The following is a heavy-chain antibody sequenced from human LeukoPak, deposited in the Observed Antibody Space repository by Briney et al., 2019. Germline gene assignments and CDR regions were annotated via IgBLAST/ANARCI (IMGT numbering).Heavy chain of an antibody. V-gene: IGHV4-39*07. D-gene: IGHD2-2*01. CDR2: IYYSGNT. CDR3: AREYQLLGAFDI. Sequence: SETLSLTCTVSGGSISSNSYYWGWIRQPPGKGLEWIGSIYYSGNTYYNPSLKSRVTISVDTSKNQFSLKLSSVTAADTAMYYCAREYQLLGAFDIWGQGTMVTVSS. J-gene: IGHJ3*02. CDR1: GGSISSNSYY.